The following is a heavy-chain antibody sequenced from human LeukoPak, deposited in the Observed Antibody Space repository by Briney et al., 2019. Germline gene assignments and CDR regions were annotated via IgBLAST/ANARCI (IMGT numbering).Heavy chain of an antibody. D-gene: IGHD3-10*01. Sequence: RGESLKISCKGSGYSFTSYWIAWVRQMPGKGLEWMGIIFPGASDTRYSPAFQGQVTISVDKSISTAYLQWSSLKASDTAMYYCAKNMARGVEADYWGQGTLVTVAS. V-gene: IGHV5-51*01. CDR2: IFPGASDT. CDR3: AKNMARGVEADY. CDR1: GYSFTSYW. J-gene: IGHJ4*02.